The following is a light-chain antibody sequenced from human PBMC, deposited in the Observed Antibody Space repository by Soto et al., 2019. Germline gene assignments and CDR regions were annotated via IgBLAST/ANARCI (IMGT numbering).Light chain of an antibody. CDR1: SSNIGSNT. V-gene: IGLV1-44*01. CDR2: SNN. CDR3: QSYDSTLSARYV. J-gene: IGLJ1*01. Sequence: QSVMTQPPSASETPGQRVTISCSGSSSNIGSNTVNWYQQLPGTAPKLLIFSNNQRPSGVPDRFSGSKSGTSASLAISGLQSEDEADYYCQSYDSTLSARYVFGTGTKVTVL.